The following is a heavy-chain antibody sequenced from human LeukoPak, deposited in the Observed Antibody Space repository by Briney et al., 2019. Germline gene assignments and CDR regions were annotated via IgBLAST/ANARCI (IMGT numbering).Heavy chain of an antibody. CDR2: IGQGERQT. CDR3: ASSYLKH. Sequence: PGGSLRLSCVASGFAYSTTWMNWVRQAPWKGLEWVANIGQGERQTNYADSVKGRFSISRDNARNSLFLQLNSLRAEDTAVYYCASSYLKHWGQGTLVTVSS. V-gene: IGHV3-7*01. CDR1: GFAYSTTW. J-gene: IGHJ1*01.